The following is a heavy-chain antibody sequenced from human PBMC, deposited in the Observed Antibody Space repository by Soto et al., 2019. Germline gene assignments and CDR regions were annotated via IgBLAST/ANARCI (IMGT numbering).Heavy chain of an antibody. V-gene: IGHV3-7*04. Sequence: EVQLVESGGGLVQPGGSLRLSCASSGFTFNNYWMDWFRQAPGKGLEWVANIKQDESEKYYVDSVKGRFTISRDNAKNSLFLQMSSLRAEDTAVYYCARGHDYWGQGTLVTVSS. CDR3: ARGHDY. J-gene: IGHJ4*02. CDR1: GFTFNNYW. CDR2: IKQDESEK.